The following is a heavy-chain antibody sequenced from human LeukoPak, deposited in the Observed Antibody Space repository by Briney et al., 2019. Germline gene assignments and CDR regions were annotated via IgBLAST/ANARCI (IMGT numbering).Heavy chain of an antibody. V-gene: IGHV4-59*01. CDR2: IYYSGST. D-gene: IGHD2-2*01. Sequence: PSETLSLTCTVSGGSISSYYWSWIRQPPGKGLEWIGYIYYSGSTNYNPSLKSRVTISVDTSKNQFSLKLSSVTAADTALYYCARVPCSSPSCYPYYYYMDVWGKGTTVTVSS. J-gene: IGHJ6*03. CDR3: ARVPCSSPSCYPYYYYMDV. CDR1: GGSISSYY.